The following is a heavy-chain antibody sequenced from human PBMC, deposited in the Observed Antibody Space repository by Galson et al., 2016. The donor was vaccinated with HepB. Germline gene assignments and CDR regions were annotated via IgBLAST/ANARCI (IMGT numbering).Heavy chain of an antibody. D-gene: IGHD3-10*01. CDR2: INTYTGNP. CDR1: GYTFTDYA. Sequence: SVKVSCKASGYTFTDYALNWVRQAPGQGLEFMGWINTYTGNPTFAQGFTGRFVFSLDTSVSTAYLQISRLKAEDTAVYYCAAMGRGSFDYWGQGTLVTVSS. J-gene: IGHJ4*02. CDR3: AAMGRGSFDY. V-gene: IGHV7-4-1*02.